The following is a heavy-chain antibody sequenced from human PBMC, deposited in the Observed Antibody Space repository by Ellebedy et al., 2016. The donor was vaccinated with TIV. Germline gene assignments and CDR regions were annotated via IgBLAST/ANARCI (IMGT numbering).Heavy chain of an antibody. V-gene: IGHV3-74*01. D-gene: IGHD4-11*01. Sequence: GGSLRLXCAASGFTFSSYWMHWVRQAPGKGLVWVSRINSDGSSTSYADSVKGRFTISRDNAKNTLYLQMNSLRAEDTAVYYCAREDGVTTAWFDPWGQGTLVTVSS. CDR2: INSDGSST. CDR3: AREDGVTTAWFDP. J-gene: IGHJ5*02. CDR1: GFTFSSYW.